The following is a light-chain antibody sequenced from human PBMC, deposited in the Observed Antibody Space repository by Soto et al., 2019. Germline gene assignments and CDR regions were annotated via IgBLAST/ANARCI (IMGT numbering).Light chain of an antibody. CDR2: DVS. V-gene: IGKV3-20*01. Sequence: EIVLTQSPGTLSLSPGERATLSCRASQSVSSAYLAWYQQKPGQAPRLLIYDVSSRATGIPDRFSGSGSGTDFTLTVSRLEPEDFAVYYCQQYGSSPETFGQGTTVDIK. CDR3: QQYGSSPET. J-gene: IGKJ1*01. CDR1: QSVSSAY.